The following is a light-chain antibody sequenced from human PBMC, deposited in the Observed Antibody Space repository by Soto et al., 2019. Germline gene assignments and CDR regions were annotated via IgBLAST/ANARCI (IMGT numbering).Light chain of an antibody. CDR1: QSIASSY. Sequence: EIVLTQSPDTLSLSPGERATLSCRASQSIASSYLAWFQQKPGQAPRLLIYGASSRATGIPDRFSGSGSRTDFTLTITRLEPEDFAVYYCQQYGSSPRFTFGPGTKVDIK. V-gene: IGKV3-20*01. J-gene: IGKJ3*01. CDR2: GAS. CDR3: QQYGSSPRFT.